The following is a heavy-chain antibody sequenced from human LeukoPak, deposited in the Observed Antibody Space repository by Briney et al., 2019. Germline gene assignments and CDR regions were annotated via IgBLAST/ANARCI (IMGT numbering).Heavy chain of an antibody. D-gene: IGHD3-3*01. J-gene: IGHJ5*02. V-gene: IGHV4-59*01. Sequence: SETLSLTCAVYGGSFSGYYWSWIRQPPGKGLEWIGYIYYSGSTNYNPSLKSRVTISADTSKNQFSLKLSSVTAADTAVYYCARTSYDFWSGPYNWFDPWGQGTLVTVSS. CDR2: IYYSGST. CDR1: GGSFSGYY. CDR3: ARTSYDFWSGPYNWFDP.